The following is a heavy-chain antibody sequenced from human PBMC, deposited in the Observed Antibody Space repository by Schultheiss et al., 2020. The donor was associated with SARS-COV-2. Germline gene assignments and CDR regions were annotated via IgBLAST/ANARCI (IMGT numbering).Heavy chain of an antibody. Sequence: GGSLRLSCKGSGYSFTSYWIGWVRQMPGKGLEWMGIIHPGDSDTRYSPSFQGQVTISADKSISTAYLQWSSLKASDTAIYYCTRGYYYFDYWGQGTLVTVSS. CDR1: GYSFTSYW. V-gene: IGHV5-51*01. CDR2: IHPGDSDT. D-gene: IGHD2-21*01. J-gene: IGHJ4*02. CDR3: TRGYYYFDY.